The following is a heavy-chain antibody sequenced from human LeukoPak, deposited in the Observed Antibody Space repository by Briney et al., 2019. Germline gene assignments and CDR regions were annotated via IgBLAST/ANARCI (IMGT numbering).Heavy chain of an antibody. Sequence: SETLSLTCTVSGGSISSSSYYWVRIRQPPGKGLEWIVSIYYSGSTYYNPSLRSRITISVDTYKNHFSLKLSSVTAADMAVSYCARRPPFVSTLGGVIAPSYYFDCWGQGTLATVSS. V-gene: IGHV4-39*02. D-gene: IGHD3-16*02. CDR3: ARRPPFVSTLGGVIAPSYYFDC. CDR1: GGSISSSSYY. J-gene: IGHJ4*01. CDR2: IYYSGST.